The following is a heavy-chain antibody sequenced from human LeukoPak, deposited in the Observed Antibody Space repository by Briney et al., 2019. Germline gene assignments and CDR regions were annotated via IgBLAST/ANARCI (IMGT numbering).Heavy chain of an antibody. CDR3: AKSSFVGAAIDY. V-gene: IGHV3-9*01. Sequence: SGGSLRLSCAASGFTFDDYAMHLVRQAPGKGLEWVSGISWNSGSIGYADSVKGRFTISRDNAENSLYLQMNSLRAEDTALYYCAKSSFVGAAIDYWGQGTLVTVSS. D-gene: IGHD1-26*01. CDR2: ISWNSGSI. CDR1: GFTFDDYA. J-gene: IGHJ4*02.